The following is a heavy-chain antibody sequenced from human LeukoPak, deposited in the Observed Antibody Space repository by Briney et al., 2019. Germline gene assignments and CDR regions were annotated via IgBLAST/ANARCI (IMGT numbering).Heavy chain of an antibody. CDR3: TRESGSYHGNDY. CDR2: INPNNGGT. J-gene: IGHJ4*02. CDR1: GYTFTGYY. Sequence: ASVKVSCKASGYTFTGYYMHWVRQAPGQGLEWMGRINPNNGGTNYAQKFQGRVTMTRDTSISTAYMELSSLRSDDTALYYCTRESGSYHGNDYWGQGTLVTVSS. V-gene: IGHV1-2*06. D-gene: IGHD1-26*01.